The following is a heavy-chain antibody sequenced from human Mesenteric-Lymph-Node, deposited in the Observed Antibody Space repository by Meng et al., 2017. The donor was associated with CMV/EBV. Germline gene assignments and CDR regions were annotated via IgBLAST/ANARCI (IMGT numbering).Heavy chain of an antibody. Sequence: QVHVPQWGAGLLNSSGTLSGTCAVYGGSFSGYYWNWIRQSPEKGLGWIGEINHSGSTTYNPSFTSRIIISVDTSTNQISLNMSSVTAADTAVYYCARGSSYDILTGYFDYWGQGALVTVSS. CDR3: ARGSSYDILTGYFDY. CDR1: GGSFSGYY. D-gene: IGHD3-9*01. CDR2: INHSGST. V-gene: IGHV4-34*01. J-gene: IGHJ4*02.